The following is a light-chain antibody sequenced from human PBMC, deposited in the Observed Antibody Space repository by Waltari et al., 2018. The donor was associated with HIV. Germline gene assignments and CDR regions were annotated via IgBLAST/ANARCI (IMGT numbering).Light chain of an antibody. CDR3: QQYYTVRPT. V-gene: IGKV4-1*01. CDR1: RTVLSTSDNRNY. Sequence: DIVMTQSQDSLAVSLGDRATFNCRSSRTVLSTSDNRNYLAWYQQKTGQSPNVLIYWASTRQSGVPDRFSASGSGTNFSLTISSLQAADVAVYYCQQYYTVRPTFGGGTKVEIK. J-gene: IGKJ4*01. CDR2: WAS.